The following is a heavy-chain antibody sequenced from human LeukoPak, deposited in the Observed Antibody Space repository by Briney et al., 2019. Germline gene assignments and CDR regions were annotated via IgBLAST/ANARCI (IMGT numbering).Heavy chain of an antibody. CDR3: AREGEVRDYGGNPAGFDY. J-gene: IGHJ4*02. V-gene: IGHV1-46*01. D-gene: IGHD4-23*01. Sequence: ASVKVSCKASGYIFTNFYMHWVRQAPGQGLEWMGIINPSDGRTRHAQKFQGRVTMTRDTSTSTVYMELSSLRSEDTAVYYCAREGEVRDYGGNPAGFDYWGQGTLVTVSS. CDR2: INPSDGRT. CDR1: GYIFTNFY.